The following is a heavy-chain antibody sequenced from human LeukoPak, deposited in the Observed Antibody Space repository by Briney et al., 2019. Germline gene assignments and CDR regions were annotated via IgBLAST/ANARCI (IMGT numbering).Heavy chain of an antibody. CDR1: GGSISSGDYY. Sequence: PSQTLSLTCTVSGGSISSGDYYWSWIRQPPGEGLEWIGYIYYSGSTYYNPSLKSRVTISVDTSKNQFSLKLSSVTAADTAVYYCVGGFYDSSGKVLFDYWGQGTLVTVSS. D-gene: IGHD3-22*01. V-gene: IGHV4-30-4*01. J-gene: IGHJ4*02. CDR3: VGGFYDSSGKVLFDY. CDR2: IYYSGST.